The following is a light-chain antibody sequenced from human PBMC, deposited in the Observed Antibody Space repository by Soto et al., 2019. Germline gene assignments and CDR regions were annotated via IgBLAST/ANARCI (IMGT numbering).Light chain of an antibody. CDR1: QGIRNY. CDR2: AAS. CDR3: QQSYSTPYT. J-gene: IGKJ2*01. Sequence: DIQMTQSPSSLSASVGDRVTITCRASQGIRNYLNWYHQKPGKAPNLLIYAASSSHSGVPSRFSGSTSGTDFTLTISRLQPEDFGSYFCQQSYSTPYTFGQGTKLEIK. V-gene: IGKV1-39*01.